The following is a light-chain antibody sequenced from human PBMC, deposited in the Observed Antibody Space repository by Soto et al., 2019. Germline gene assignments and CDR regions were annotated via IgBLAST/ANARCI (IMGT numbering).Light chain of an antibody. V-gene: IGKV1-5*03. CDR2: KAS. Sequence: DIQMTQSPSTLSGSVGDRVTITCRASQTISSWLAWYQQKPGKAPKLLIYKASTLKSGVPSRFSGSGSGTEFTLTLSSLQPDDFADYYCHQYNILPPLIFGGGTKVEIK. J-gene: IGKJ4*01. CDR3: HQYNILPPLI. CDR1: QTISSW.